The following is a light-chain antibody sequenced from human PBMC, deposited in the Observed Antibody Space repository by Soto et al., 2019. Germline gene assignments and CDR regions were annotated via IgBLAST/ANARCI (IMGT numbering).Light chain of an antibody. CDR1: QSVASRN. CDR3: QHFGNSLWT. V-gene: IGKV3-20*01. Sequence: EIVLTQSPGTLSLSPGERATLSCRASQSVASRNLAWYQQKSGQAPRLLIYGASSRAIHTPDRFSGSGSGTDFTLTISGLEPEDFAVYYCQHFGNSLWTLGQGTKGDI. CDR2: GAS. J-gene: IGKJ1*01.